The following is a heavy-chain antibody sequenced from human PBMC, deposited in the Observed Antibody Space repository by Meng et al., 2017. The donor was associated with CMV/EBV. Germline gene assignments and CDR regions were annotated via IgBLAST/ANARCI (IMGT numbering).Heavy chain of an antibody. CDR1: GFTVSSNY. J-gene: IGHJ4*02. CDR3: VRRGGADY. V-gene: IGHV3-66*04. CDR2: IYSGGST. Sequence: GELVEVGGGLAQPGGSLRPSCAASGFTVSSNYMSWVRQAPGKGLEWVSVIYSGGSTYYADSVKGRFTISRDNSKNTLYLQMNSLRAEDTAVYYCVRRGGADYWGQGTLVTVSS. D-gene: IGHD3-10*01.